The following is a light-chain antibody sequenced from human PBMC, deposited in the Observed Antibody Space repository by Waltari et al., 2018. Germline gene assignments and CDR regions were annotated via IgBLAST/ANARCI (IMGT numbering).Light chain of an antibody. CDR3: QHYHSFPHT. CDR1: QDINIY. V-gene: IGKV1D-8*01. J-gene: IGKJ1*01. CDR2: GAS. Sequence: VIWMTQSPSLLSASTGDRVTITCRTSQDINIYLAWYKQKPGKAPDLLIYGASTLQSGVPSRFSGSGSGTDFTLTISRLQSEDFATYYCQHYHSFPHTFGQGTKVEIK.